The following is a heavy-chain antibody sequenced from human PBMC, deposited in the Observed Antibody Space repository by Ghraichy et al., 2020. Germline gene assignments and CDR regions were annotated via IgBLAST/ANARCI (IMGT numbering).Heavy chain of an antibody. D-gene: IGHD2-8*02. CDR1: DDSLTTNYYY. Sequence: SCTVSDDSLTTNYYYWSWIRQPPGKGLEWIGNIYYSGSAAYNPSFRGRVLISIDTSKNQFSLTLNSVTAADTAVYYFARDVEGVGTGGRSGRHCYYGMDVWGQGTTVSVSS. CDR3: ARDVEGVGTGGRSGRHCYYGMDV. V-gene: IGHV4-39*07. CDR2: IYYSGSA. J-gene: IGHJ6*02.